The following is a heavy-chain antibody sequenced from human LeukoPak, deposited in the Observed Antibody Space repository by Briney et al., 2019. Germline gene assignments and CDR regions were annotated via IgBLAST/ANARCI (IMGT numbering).Heavy chain of an antibody. Sequence: HPGGSLRLSCAAPGITFSSFGMHWLRQAPGKGLEWVAFIWYDGSNKYYADSVKGRFTISRDNSKNTLYLQMNSLRVEDTAVYYCARDGTVTAGPFDPWGRGTLVTVSS. CDR1: GITFSSFG. D-gene: IGHD4-11*01. V-gene: IGHV3-33*01. CDR2: IWYDGSNK. J-gene: IGHJ5*02. CDR3: ARDGTVTAGPFDP.